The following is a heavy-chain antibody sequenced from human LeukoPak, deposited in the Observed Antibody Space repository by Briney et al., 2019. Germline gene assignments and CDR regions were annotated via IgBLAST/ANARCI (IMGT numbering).Heavy chain of an antibody. J-gene: IGHJ3*02. CDR3: ARDETKSPTNALDI. CDR1: GYTFTSYG. D-gene: IGHD1-14*01. V-gene: IGHV1-2*02. CDR2: MNPKNGDT. Sequence: ASVKVSCKASGYTFTSYGISWVRQAPGQGLEWMGWMNPKNGDTNYAPKFQGRVTMTRDTSISTAYMELSTLGSDDTAIYYCARDETKSPTNALDIWGQGTMVTVSS.